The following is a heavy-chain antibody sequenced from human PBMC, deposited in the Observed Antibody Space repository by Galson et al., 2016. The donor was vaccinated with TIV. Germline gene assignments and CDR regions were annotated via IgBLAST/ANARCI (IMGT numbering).Heavy chain of an antibody. CDR3: ARGTVGATSHYFAN. CDR1: GGSFSSSRYY. CDR2: RHYSGGT. V-gene: IGHV4-39*01. Sequence: LSLTCTVSGGSFSSSRYYWGWIRQPPGKGLEWIGRRHYSGGTYYNPSLKSRVTISGDTSKNRFSLKLSSLIAVDTAVYYCARGTVGATSHYFANWGQGMLVTVSS. D-gene: IGHD1-26*01. J-gene: IGHJ4*02.